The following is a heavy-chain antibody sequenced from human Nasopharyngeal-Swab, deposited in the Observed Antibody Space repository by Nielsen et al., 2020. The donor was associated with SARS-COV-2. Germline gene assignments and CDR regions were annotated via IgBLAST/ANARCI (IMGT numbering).Heavy chain of an antibody. Sequence: WIRQPPGKGLEWIGYIYYSGSTNYNPSLKSRVTISVDTSKNQFSLKLSSVTAADTAVYYCAREKTHYDSSGYYSLWFDPWGQGTLVTVSS. D-gene: IGHD3-22*01. J-gene: IGHJ5*02. CDR3: AREKTHYDSSGYYSLWFDP. CDR2: IYYSGST. V-gene: IGHV4-59*01.